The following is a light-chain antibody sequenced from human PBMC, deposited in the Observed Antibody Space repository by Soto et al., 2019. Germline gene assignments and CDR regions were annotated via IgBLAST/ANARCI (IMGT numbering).Light chain of an antibody. J-gene: IGLJ1*01. V-gene: IGLV2-23*01. CDR2: EGT. CDR1: SSNIGGYNV. Sequence: LGQSASVPGSPEQSITISCTGTSSNIGGYNVVSWYQQHPGKAPKVLIYEGTKRPSGVSNRFSGSQSGTTASLTISGLQAEDEADYYCCSYVGATTYVFGSGTKVTVL. CDR3: CSYVGATTYV.